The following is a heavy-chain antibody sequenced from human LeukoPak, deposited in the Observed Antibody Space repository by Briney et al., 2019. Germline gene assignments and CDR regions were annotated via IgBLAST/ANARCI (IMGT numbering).Heavy chain of an antibody. D-gene: IGHD2-15*01. J-gene: IGHJ3*02. CDR3: AREYCSGGSRYSDAFDI. V-gene: IGHV3-21*01. Sequence: GGSLRLSCAASGFTFSSYSLNWVRQAPGKGLEWVSSISSSSYIYYADSVKGRFTISRDNAKNSLYLQMNSLRAEDTAVYYCAREYCSGGSRYSDAFDIWGQGTMVTVSS. CDR2: ISSSSYI. CDR1: GFTFSSYS.